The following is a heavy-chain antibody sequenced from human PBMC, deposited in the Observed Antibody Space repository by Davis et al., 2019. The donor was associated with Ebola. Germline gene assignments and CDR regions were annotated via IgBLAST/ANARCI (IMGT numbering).Heavy chain of an antibody. V-gene: IGHV1-2*06. CDR1: GYTFTGYY. CDR3: ARSMTTLWYFDY. Sequence: ASVKVSCKASGYTFTGYYMHWVRQAPGQGLEWMGRINPNSGGTNYAQKFQGRVTMTRDTSISTAYMELSRLRSDDTAVYYCARSMTTLWYFDYWGQGTLVTVSS. J-gene: IGHJ4*02. D-gene: IGHD4-11*01. CDR2: INPNSGGT.